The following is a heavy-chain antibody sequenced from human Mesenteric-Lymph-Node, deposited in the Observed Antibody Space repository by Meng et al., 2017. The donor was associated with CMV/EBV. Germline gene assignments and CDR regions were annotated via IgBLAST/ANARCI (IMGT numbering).Heavy chain of an antibody. CDR3: AAYGSGTYYSKTNYFDP. Sequence: YTFTSYAMNWVRQAPGQGLEWMGWLSVRNGDTNYEENLQGRLTITADTSTTTFHMELRSLTSDDTAMYYCAAYGSGTYYSKTNYFDPWGQGTLVTVSS. J-gene: IGHJ5*02. CDR2: LSVRNGDT. CDR1: YTFTSYA. V-gene: IGHV1-18*01. D-gene: IGHD3-10*01.